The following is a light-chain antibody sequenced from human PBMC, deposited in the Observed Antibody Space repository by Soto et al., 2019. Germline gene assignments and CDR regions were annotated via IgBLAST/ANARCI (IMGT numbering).Light chain of an antibody. V-gene: IGKV3-11*01. J-gene: IGKJ5*01. CDR3: QQRGEWPPGAT. Sequence: EIVLTQSPATLSVSPGERVTLSCRASQSVDINLAWYQQKPGQAPRLLIYVTSTRAAGVPARFSGSGSGTDFTLTISSLEPEDFVVYYCQQRGEWPPGATFGQGTRLEI. CDR2: VTS. CDR1: QSVDIN.